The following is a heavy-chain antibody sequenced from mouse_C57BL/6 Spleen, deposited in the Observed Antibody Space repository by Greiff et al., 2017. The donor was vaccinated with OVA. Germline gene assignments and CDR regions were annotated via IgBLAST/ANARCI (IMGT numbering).Heavy chain of an antibody. V-gene: IGHV1-72*01. CDR2: IDPNNGGT. CDR3: ARSSWGGRNGFAY. J-gene: IGHJ3*01. Sequence: QVQLQQSGPELVKPGASVKLSCKASGYTFTSYWMHWVKQRPGRGLEWIGRIDPNNGGTKYNEKFKSKATLTVDKSSSTAYMQLSSLTSEDSAVYACARSSWGGRNGFAYWGQGTMVTVS. CDR1: GYTFTSYW. D-gene: IGHD1-1*01.